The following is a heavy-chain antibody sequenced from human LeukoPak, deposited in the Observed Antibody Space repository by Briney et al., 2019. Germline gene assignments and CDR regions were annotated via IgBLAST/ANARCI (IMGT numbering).Heavy chain of an antibody. CDR2: IYYSGST. D-gene: IGHD6-13*01. V-gene: IGHV4-59*01. Sequence: PSETLSLTCTVSGGSISSYYWSWIRQPPGKGLEWIGYIYYSGSTNYNPSLKSRVTISVDTSKNQFSLKLSSVTAADTAVYYCARGTAAPGFDFWGQGTLVTVSS. CDR1: GGSISSYY. CDR3: ARGTAAPGFDF. J-gene: IGHJ4*02.